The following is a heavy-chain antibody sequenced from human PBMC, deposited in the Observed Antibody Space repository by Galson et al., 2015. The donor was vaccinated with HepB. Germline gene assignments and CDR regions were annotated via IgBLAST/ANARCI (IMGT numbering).Heavy chain of an antibody. CDR1: GGTFSSYA. CDR2: IIPIFGTA. CDR3: ARDGRLTLAFHFDY. J-gene: IGHJ4*02. Sequence: SVKVSCKASGGTFSSYAISWVRQAPGQGLEWMGGIIPIFGTANYAQKFQGRVTITADESTSTAYMELSSLRSEDTAVYYCARDGRLTLAFHFDYWGQGTLVTVSS. V-gene: IGHV1-69*13. D-gene: IGHD2-21*01.